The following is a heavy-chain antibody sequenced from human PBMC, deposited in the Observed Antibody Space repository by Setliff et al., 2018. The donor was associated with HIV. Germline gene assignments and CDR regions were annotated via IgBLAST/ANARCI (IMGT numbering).Heavy chain of an antibody. Sequence: GESLKISCAASGFTFSSYAMSWVRQTPEKGLEWVSIITSGGSTYYADSAKGRFIISRDNSQNTLYLQMNSLRADGTAIYYCAKGFRPVDTALVSGPTYWGQGIRVTVSS. CDR2: ITSGGST. CDR1: GFTFSSYA. CDR3: AKGFRPVDTALVSGPTY. J-gene: IGHJ4*02. D-gene: IGHD5-18*01. V-gene: IGHV3-23*01.